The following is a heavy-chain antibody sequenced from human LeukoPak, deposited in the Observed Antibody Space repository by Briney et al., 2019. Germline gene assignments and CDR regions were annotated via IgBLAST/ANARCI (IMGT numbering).Heavy chain of an antibody. J-gene: IGHJ4*02. CDR2: ISSSSSYI. CDR3: ARGMYYYGSGSSFDN. D-gene: IGHD3-10*01. CDR1: GFTFGSYN. V-gene: IGHV3-21*01. Sequence: PGGSLRLSCAASGFTFGSYNMNWVRQAPGKGLGWVSSISSSSSYIYYADSVKGRFTISRDNAKNSLYLQMNSLRAEETAVYYCARGMYYYGSGSSFDNWGQGTLVTVSS.